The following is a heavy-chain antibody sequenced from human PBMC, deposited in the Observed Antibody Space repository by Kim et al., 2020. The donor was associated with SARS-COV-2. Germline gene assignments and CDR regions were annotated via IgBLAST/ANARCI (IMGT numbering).Heavy chain of an antibody. V-gene: IGHV3-30*04. CDR3: ARDAGGLWFGESRFDP. CDR1: GFTFSSYA. J-gene: IGHJ5*02. Sequence: GGSLRLSCAASGFTFSSYAMHWVRQAPGKGLEWVAVISYDGSNKYYADSVKGRFTISRDNSKNTLYLQMNSLRAEDTAVYYCARDAGGLWFGESRFDPSGQGTLVTVSS. CDR2: ISYDGSNK. D-gene: IGHD3-10*01.